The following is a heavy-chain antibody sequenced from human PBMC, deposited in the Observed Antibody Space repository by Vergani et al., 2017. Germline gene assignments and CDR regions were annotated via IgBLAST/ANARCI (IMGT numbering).Heavy chain of an antibody. J-gene: IGHJ4*02. CDR1: GYSFTSYW. V-gene: IGHV5-51*01. Sequence: EVQLVQSGAEVKKPGESLKISCKGSGYSFTSYWIGWVRQMPGKGLEWMGIIYPGDSDTRYSPSFQCQVTISADKSISTAYRQWSSLKASDTAMYYCARQGPYCSGGSCYCDYWGQGTLVTVSS. CDR3: ARQGPYCSGGSCYCDY. CDR2: IYPGDSDT. D-gene: IGHD2-15*01.